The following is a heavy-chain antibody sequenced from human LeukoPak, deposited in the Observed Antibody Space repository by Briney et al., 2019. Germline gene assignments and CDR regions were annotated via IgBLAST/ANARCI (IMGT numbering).Heavy chain of an antibody. CDR1: GFTFSSYA. J-gene: IGHJ4*02. V-gene: IGHV3-7*03. CDR3: ARDSSSPT. D-gene: IGHD6-19*01. Sequence: GGSLRLSRAASGFTFSSYAMSWVRQAPGKGLEWVANIKQDGSEKYYVDSVKGRFTISRDNAKNSLYLQMNSLRAEDTAVYYCARDSSSPTWGQGTLVTVSS. CDR2: IKQDGSEK.